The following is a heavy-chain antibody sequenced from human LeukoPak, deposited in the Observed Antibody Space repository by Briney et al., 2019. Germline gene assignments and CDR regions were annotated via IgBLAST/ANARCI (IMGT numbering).Heavy chain of an antibody. CDR2: IKSKTDGGTT. CDR3: TARWDYYDSGGYDY. Sequence: GASLRLSCAAAGFSFNNAWMSWVRQAPGKGLEWVGRIKSKTDGGTTDYAAPVKGRFTISRDDSKTTLYLQMKNLKSDDTAVYYCTARWDYYDSGGYDYWGQGTLVTVSS. D-gene: IGHD3-22*01. J-gene: IGHJ4*02. CDR1: GFSFNNAW. V-gene: IGHV3-15*05.